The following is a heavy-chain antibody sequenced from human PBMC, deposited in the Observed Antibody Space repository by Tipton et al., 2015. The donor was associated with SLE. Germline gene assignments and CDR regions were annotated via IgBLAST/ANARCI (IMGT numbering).Heavy chain of an antibody. J-gene: IGHJ4*02. D-gene: IGHD3-22*01. Sequence: TLSLTCTVSGGSISSSSYYWGWIRQPPGKGLDWIGSIYYSGSTYYNPSLKSRLTISLDTSKNQFSLKLSSVTAADTAVYYCARKRGWDYDSSGYPDYWGQGTLVTVSS. CDR2: IYYSGST. V-gene: IGHV4-39*07. CDR1: GGSISSSSYY. CDR3: ARKRGWDYDSSGYPDY.